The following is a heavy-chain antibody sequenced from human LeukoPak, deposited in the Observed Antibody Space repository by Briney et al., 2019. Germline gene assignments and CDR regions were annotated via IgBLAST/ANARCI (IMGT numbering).Heavy chain of an antibody. D-gene: IGHD3-22*01. V-gene: IGHV3-21*06. CDR2: TGSSSTYI. CDR1: GFTFSSYG. CDR3: AKCSLSGYLFAAFDI. J-gene: IGHJ3*02. Sequence: GGSLRLSCAASGFTFSSYGMHWVRQAPGKGLEWVSYTGSSSTYIYYADSVKGRFTISRDNSKNMLYLQINSLRAEDAAVYYCAKCSLSGYLFAAFDIWGQGTMVSVSS.